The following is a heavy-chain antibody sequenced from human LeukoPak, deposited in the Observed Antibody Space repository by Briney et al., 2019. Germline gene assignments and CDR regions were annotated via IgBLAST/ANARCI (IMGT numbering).Heavy chain of an antibody. J-gene: IGHJ4*02. V-gene: IGHV3-30*03. CDR3: ATAREGGEIFDY. D-gene: IGHD1-14*01. CDR1: GFTFSSYG. Sequence: PGGSLRLSCAASGFTFSSYGMHWVRQAPGKGLEWVAVISYDGSNKYYADSVKGRFTISRDNSKNTLYLQMNSLRAEDTAVYYCATAREGGEIFDYWGQGTLVTVSS. CDR2: ISYDGSNK.